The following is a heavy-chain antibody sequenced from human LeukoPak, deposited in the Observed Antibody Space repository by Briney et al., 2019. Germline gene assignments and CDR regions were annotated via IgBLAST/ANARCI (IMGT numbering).Heavy chain of an antibody. CDR1: GGSISSGDYY. CDR2: IYYSGST. V-gene: IGHV4-30-4*01. J-gene: IGHJ4*02. D-gene: IGHD3-10*01. Sequence: SETLSLTCTVSGGSISSGDYYWSWIRQPPGKGLEWIGYIYYSGSTYYNPSLKSRVTISVDTSKNQFSLKLSSVTAADTAVYYCARGGAWFGELFFDYWGQGTLVTVSS. CDR3: ARGGAWFGELFFDY.